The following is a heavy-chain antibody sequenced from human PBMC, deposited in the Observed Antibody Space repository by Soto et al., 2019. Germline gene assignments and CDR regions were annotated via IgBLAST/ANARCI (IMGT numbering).Heavy chain of an antibody. J-gene: IGHJ4*02. CDR1: GFTVSSYG. Sequence: QVQLAESGGGVVQPGRSLRLSCAASGFTVSSYGMHWVRQAPGKGLEWVAVISYDGSNKYYADSVKGRFTISRDNSKNTLYLQMNSLRAEDTAVYYCAKGVGPGFDYWGQGTLVTVSS. CDR2: ISYDGSNK. V-gene: IGHV3-30*18. D-gene: IGHD1-26*01. CDR3: AKGVGPGFDY.